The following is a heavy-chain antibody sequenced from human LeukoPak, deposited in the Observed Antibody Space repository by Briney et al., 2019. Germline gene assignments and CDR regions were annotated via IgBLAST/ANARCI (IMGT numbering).Heavy chain of an antibody. J-gene: IGHJ4*02. CDR2: ISGSGGSA. CDR3: ARAPVSWVAAAATSDY. V-gene: IGHV3-23*01. Sequence: GGSLRLSCAASGFTFSSYAMSWARQAPGKGLEWVSAISGSGGSAYYADSVKGRFTISRDNSKNTLYLQMNSLRAEDTAVYYCARAPVSWVAAAATSDYWGQGTLVTVSS. D-gene: IGHD6-13*01. CDR1: GFTFSSYA.